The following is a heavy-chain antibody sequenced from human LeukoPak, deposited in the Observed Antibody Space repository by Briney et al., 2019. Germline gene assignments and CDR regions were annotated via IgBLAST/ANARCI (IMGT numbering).Heavy chain of an antibody. CDR3: ARHLRGATIYYDN. CDR1: GGSISSSNYY. D-gene: IGHD1-26*01. V-gene: IGHV4-39*01. Sequence: SETLSLTCTVSGGSISSSNYYWAWIRQPPGKGLEWIASISYSVTTYYNPSLKSRVTISVDTSKNQFSLKLSSVTAADTAVYYCARHLRGATIYYDNWGRGTPVTVSS. CDR2: ISYSVTT. J-gene: IGHJ2*01.